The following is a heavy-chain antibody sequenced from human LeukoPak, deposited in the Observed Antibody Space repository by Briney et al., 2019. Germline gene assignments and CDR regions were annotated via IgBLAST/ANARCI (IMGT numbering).Heavy chain of an antibody. CDR3: ARVPPYDFWSYYYYYYMDV. Sequence: SETLSLTCAVYGGSFSGYYWSWIRQPPGKGLEWIGEINHSGSTNYNPSLKSRVTISVDTSKNQFSLKLSSVTAADTAVYYCARVPPYDFWSYYYYYYMDVWGKGTTVTVSS. CDR1: GGSFSGYY. V-gene: IGHV4-34*01. CDR2: INHSGST. J-gene: IGHJ6*03. D-gene: IGHD3-3*01.